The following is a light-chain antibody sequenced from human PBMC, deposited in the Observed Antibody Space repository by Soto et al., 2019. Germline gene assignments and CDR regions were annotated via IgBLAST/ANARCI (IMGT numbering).Light chain of an antibody. CDR3: QTWGAGIVV. V-gene: IGLV4-69*01. CDR2: LNSDGSH. Sequence: QPVLTQSPSASASLGASVKLTCTLSSGHSNYAIAWPQQQSEKGPRYLMKLNSDGSHSKGDGIPDRFSGSSSGAERYLTISSLQSEDEADYYCQTWGAGIVVFGAGTKLTVL. J-gene: IGLJ2*01. CDR1: SGHSNYA.